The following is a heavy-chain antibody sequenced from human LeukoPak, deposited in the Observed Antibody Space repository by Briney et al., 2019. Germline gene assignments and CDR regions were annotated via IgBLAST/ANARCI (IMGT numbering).Heavy chain of an antibody. V-gene: IGHV3-21*01. Sequence: PGGSLRLSCAASGFTFSSYSMNWVRQAPGKGLEWVSSITSSSSYIYYADSVKGRFTISRDNAKNSLYLQMNSLRAEGTAVYYCAPSTYSGSPPFDYWGQGTLVTVSS. J-gene: IGHJ4*02. D-gene: IGHD1-26*01. CDR2: ITSSSSYI. CDR3: APSTYSGSPPFDY. CDR1: GFTFSSYS.